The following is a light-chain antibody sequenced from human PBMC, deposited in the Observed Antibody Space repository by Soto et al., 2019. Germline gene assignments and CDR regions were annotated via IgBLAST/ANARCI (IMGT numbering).Light chain of an antibody. CDR2: LEGSGSY. V-gene: IGLV4-60*03. J-gene: IGLJ7*01. CDR3: ETWDSNAAV. CDR1: SGHSSYI. Sequence: QSALTQSSSASASLGSSVKLTCTLSSGHSSYIIAWHQQQPGKAPRYLMKLEGSGSYNKGSGVPDRFSGSSSGADRYLTISTLQSEDEADYYCETWDSNAAVFGGGTQLTVL.